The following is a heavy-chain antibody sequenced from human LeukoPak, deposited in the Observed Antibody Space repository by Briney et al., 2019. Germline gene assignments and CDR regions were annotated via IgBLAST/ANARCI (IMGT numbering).Heavy chain of an antibody. Sequence: GESLKISCKGSGYSFTSYWIGWVRQVPGKGLEWMGIIYPGDSDTRYSPSFQGQVTISADKSISTAYLQWSSLKASDTAMYYCARGSIVGATKNYFDYWGQGTLVTVPS. J-gene: IGHJ4*02. CDR2: IYPGDSDT. CDR1: GYSFTSYW. CDR3: ARGSIVGATKNYFDY. D-gene: IGHD1-26*01. V-gene: IGHV5-51*01.